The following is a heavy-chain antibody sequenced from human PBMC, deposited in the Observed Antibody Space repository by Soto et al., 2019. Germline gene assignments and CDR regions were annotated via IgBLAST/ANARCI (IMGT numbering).Heavy chain of an antibody. CDR3: ARCTVDTIVTSGWCHYLDP. CDR1: GFTFSSSA. D-gene: IGHD6-19*01. Sequence: EVQLLDSGGGLVQPGGSLRLSCXXXGFTFSSSAMSWVRQAPGKGLEWVSAVSGSGGTTYYADSVRGRFTISRDNSKNTLYLQMNSLRAEDTAIYFCARCTVDTIVTSGWCHYLDPWGQGTLVTVSS. CDR2: VSGSGGTT. V-gene: IGHV3-23*01. J-gene: IGHJ5*02.